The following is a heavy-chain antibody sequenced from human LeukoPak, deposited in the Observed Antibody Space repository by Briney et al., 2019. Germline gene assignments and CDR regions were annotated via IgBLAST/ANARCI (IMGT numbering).Heavy chain of an antibody. J-gene: IGHJ4*02. CDR2: ISWNSGSI. V-gene: IGHV3-9*01. CDR1: GFTFDDYA. Sequence: GGSLRLSCAASGFTFDDYAMPWVRQAPGKGLEWVSGISWNSGSIGYADSVKGRFTISRDNAKNSLYLQMNSLRAEDTALYYCAKVIVATTTGGHFDYWGQGTLVTVSS. CDR3: AKVIVATTTGGHFDY. D-gene: IGHD5-12*01.